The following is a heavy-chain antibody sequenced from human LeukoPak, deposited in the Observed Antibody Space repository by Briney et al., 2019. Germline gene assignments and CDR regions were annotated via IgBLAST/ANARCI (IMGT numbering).Heavy chain of an antibody. CDR1: GFTFSSYD. CDR3: AKKAAAGTFSSYYYYMDV. V-gene: IGHV3-30*02. J-gene: IGHJ6*03. Sequence: GGSLRLSCATSGFTFSSYDMHWVRQAPGKGLEGVAFIRYDGRNKYYADSVKGRFTISRDNSKNTLYLQMNSLRAEDTAVYYCAKKAAAGTFSSYYYYMDVWGKGTTVTISS. D-gene: IGHD6-13*01. CDR2: IRYDGRNK.